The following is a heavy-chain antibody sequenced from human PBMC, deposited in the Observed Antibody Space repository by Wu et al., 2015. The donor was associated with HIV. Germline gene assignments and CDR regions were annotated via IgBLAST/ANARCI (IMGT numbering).Heavy chain of an antibody. D-gene: IGHD3-10*01. V-gene: IGHV1-69*13. CDR2: IIPIFGTA. CDR1: GGTFSSYA. J-gene: IGHJ6*02. CDR3: AREGRKSLGSGSYYNRPNNYYYGMDV. Sequence: QVQLVQSGAEVKKPGSSVKVSCKASGGTFSSYAISWVRQAPGQGLEWMGRIIPIFGTANYAQKFQGRVTITADESTSTAYMELSSLRSEDTAVYYCAREGRKSLGSGSYYNRPNNYYYGMDVWGQGTTVTVSS.